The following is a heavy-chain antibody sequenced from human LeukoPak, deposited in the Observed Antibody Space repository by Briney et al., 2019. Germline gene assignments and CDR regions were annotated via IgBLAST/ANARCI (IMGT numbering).Heavy chain of an antibody. CDR2: IIPILGIA. Sequence: ASVKVSCKASGYTFTSYYMHWVRQAPGQGLEWMGRIIPILGIANYAQKFQGRVTITADKSTSTAYIELSSLRSEDTAVYYCAREESWTQTSMDVWGQGTTVTVSS. CDR1: GYTFTSYY. CDR3: AREESWTQTSMDV. J-gene: IGHJ6*02. V-gene: IGHV1-69*04. D-gene: IGHD3/OR15-3a*01.